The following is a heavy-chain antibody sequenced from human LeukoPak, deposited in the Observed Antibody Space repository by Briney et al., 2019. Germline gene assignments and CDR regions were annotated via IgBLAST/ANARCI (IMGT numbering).Heavy chain of an antibody. CDR2: ISVSGGST. V-gene: IGHV3-23*01. CDR3: ATRERSTSCSS. J-gene: IGHJ4*02. Sequence: GGSLRLSCAASGFTFSSYAMSWVRQAPGKGLEWVSAISVSGGSTYYADSVKGRFTISRDNSKNTLYLQMNSLRAEDTAVYYCATRERSTSCSSWGQGTLVAVSS. D-gene: IGHD2-2*01. CDR1: GFTFSSYA.